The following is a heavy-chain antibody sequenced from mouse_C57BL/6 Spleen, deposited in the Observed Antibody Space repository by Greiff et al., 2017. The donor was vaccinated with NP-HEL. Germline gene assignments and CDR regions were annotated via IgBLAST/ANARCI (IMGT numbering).Heavy chain of an antibody. J-gene: IGHJ1*03. Sequence: VQLQQSGPELVKPGASVKISCKASGYAFSSSWMNWVKQRPGKGLEWIGRIYPGDGDTNYNGKFKGKATLTADKSSSTAYMQLSSLTSEDSAVYFCARVYYYGSSRHWYFDVWGTGTTVTVSS. CDR2: IYPGDGDT. V-gene: IGHV1-82*01. CDR3: ARVYYYGSSRHWYFDV. D-gene: IGHD1-1*01. CDR1: GYAFSSSW.